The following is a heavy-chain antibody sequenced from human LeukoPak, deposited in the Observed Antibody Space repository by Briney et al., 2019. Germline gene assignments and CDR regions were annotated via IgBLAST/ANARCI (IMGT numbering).Heavy chain of an antibody. Sequence: PGGSLRLSCAASGFTFSSDAMHWVRQAPGKGLEYVSAISSNGGSTYYANSVKGRFTISRDNSKNTLYLQMGRLRAEDMAVYYCARGTGGVGFDYWGQGTLVTVSS. V-gene: IGHV3-64*01. CDR2: ISSNGGST. CDR1: GFTFSSDA. J-gene: IGHJ4*02. D-gene: IGHD2-8*02. CDR3: ARGTGGVGFDY.